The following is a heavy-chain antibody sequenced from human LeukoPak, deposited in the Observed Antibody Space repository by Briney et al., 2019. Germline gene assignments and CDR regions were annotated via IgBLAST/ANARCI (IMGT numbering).Heavy chain of an antibody. J-gene: IGHJ4*02. V-gene: IGHV4-59*08. D-gene: IGHD2-2*01. CDR1: GGSISGDY. Sequence: SETLSLTCTVSGGSISGDYWSWIRQSLQGLEWIGYIYYSGSTNYNPSLKSRVTISVDTSKNQFSLKLSSVTAADTAVYYCARYPMTYCSSSSCTDYWGQGTLVTVSS. CDR2: IYYSGST. CDR3: ARYPMTYCSSSSCTDY.